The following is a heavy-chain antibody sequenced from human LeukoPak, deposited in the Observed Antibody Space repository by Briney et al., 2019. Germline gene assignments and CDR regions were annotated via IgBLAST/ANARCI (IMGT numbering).Heavy chain of an antibody. CDR3: ARGGGGSYLADYDY. J-gene: IGHJ4*02. Sequence: GGSLRLSCAASGFTVSSNYMSWVRQAPGKGLEWVSVIYSGGSTYYADSVKGRFTISRDNSKNTLYLQMNSLRAEDTAVYYCARGGGGSYLADYDYWGQGTLVTVSS. CDR1: GFTVSSNY. CDR2: IYSGGST. D-gene: IGHD1-26*01. V-gene: IGHV3-53*01.